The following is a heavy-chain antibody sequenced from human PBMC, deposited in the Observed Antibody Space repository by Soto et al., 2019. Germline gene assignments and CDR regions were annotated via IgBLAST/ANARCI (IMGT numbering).Heavy chain of an antibody. D-gene: IGHD2-2*01. CDR3: AKDGGYCSSTSCYPPNWFDP. CDR1: GFTFSSYA. V-gene: IGHV3-23*01. Sequence: GWSLRLSCAASGFTFSSYAMNWVRQAPGKGLEWVSTFDNSDGRTYYSDSVKGRFTISRDNSKNTLFLQMNSLRAEDTAVYYCAKDGGYCSSTSCYPPNWFDPWGQGTLVTVSS. J-gene: IGHJ5*02. CDR2: FDNSDGRT.